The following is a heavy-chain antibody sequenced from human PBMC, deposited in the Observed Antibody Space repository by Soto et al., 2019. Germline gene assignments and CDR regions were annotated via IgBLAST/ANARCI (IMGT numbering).Heavy chain of an antibody. CDR3: ARGRYGGY. CDR1: GYGFTTYG. CDR2: ISAHNGNT. D-gene: IGHD3-10*01. J-gene: IGHJ4*02. Sequence: QVHLVQSGAEVKKPGASVKVSCKGSGYGFTTYGITWVRQAPGQGLEWMAWISAHNGNTDYAQNLQGRVTVTRDTSPSTAYMELRSLISDATAVYYCARGRYGGYWGQGALVTVSS. V-gene: IGHV1-18*01.